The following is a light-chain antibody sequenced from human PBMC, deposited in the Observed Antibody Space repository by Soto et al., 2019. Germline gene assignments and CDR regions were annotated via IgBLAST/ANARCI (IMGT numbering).Light chain of an antibody. CDR2: EVS. J-gene: IGLJ1*01. CDR3: SSYAGSNNYV. CDR1: SSDVGGYNS. V-gene: IGLV2-8*01. Sequence: QSVLTQPPSASGSPGQSVTISCTGTSSDVGGYNSVSWYQHHPGKAPKLIIYEVSKRPSGVPDRFSGSKSANTASLTVSGLQAEDEADYYCSSYAGSNNYVFGTGTQLTVL.